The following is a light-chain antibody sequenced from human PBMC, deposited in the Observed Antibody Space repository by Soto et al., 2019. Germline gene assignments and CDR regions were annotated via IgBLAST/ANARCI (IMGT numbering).Light chain of an antibody. CDR2: EVS. V-gene: IGLV2-14*01. CDR1: TSDVGGFDS. Sequence: QSALTQPASVSGSPGQSITISCTATTSDVGGFDSVSWYQQHPGTAPRVIIYEVSNRPSGVSYRFSGSKSANTASLTISGLQGDDEADYYCSSSTTYNTWLFGGGTKVTVL. CDR3: SSSTTYNTWL. J-gene: IGLJ3*02.